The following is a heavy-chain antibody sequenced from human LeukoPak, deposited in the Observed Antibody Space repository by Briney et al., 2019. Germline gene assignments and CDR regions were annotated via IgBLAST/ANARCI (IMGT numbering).Heavy chain of an antibody. J-gene: IGHJ4*02. CDR2: LWDGGNKQ. CDR3: ERLYSSGWETLAY. V-gene: IGHV3-33*01. D-gene: IGHD6-19*01. Sequence: GGSPRLSCAASGFTFSTYDMHWVPQAPGKGLEWVAFLWDGGNKQYHADSVKGRFTIYRDNSKNTLYLQMNSLRAEDTAVYYCERLYSSGWETLAYWGQGTLVTVSS. CDR1: GFTFSTYD.